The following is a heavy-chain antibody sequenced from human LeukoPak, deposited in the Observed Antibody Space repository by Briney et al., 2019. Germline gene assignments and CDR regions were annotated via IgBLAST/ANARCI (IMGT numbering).Heavy chain of an antibody. Sequence: ASVKVSCKASGGTFSSYAISWVRQAPGQGLEWMGGIIPIFGTANYAQKFQGRVTITADESTSTAYMELSSLRSEDTAVYYCASSTDTAMVPYYYGMDVWGQGTTVTVSS. D-gene: IGHD5-18*01. CDR2: IIPIFGTA. J-gene: IGHJ6*02. V-gene: IGHV1-69*13. CDR3: ASSTDTAMVPYYYGMDV. CDR1: GGTFSSYA.